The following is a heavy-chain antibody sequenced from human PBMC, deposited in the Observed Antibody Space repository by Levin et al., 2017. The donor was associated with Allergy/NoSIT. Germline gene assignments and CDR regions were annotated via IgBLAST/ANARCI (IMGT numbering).Heavy chain of an antibody. CDR2: INHSGST. J-gene: IGHJ5*02. CDR1: GGSFSGYY. CDR3: ARTPGRAQGWFDP. V-gene: IGHV4-34*01. Sequence: SQTLSLTCAVYGGSFSGYYWSWIRQPPGKGLEWIGEINHSGSTNYNPSLKSRVTISVDTSKNQFSLKLSSVTAADTAVYYCARTPGRAQGWFDPWGQGTLVTVSS.